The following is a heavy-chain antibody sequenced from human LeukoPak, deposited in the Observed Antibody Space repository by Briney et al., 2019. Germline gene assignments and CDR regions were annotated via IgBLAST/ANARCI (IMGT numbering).Heavy chain of an antibody. CDR1: GFTFTSYW. D-gene: IGHD6-19*01. CDR2: INSDGSST. CDR3: AKDGFTSGRPYYFDY. V-gene: IGHV3-74*01. Sequence: PGGSLRLPCAASGFTFTSYWMHWVRHAPGKGLVWVSRINSDGSSTIYADSVKGRFTISRDNSKNTLYVQMNSLRAEDTAVYYCAKDGFTSGRPYYFDYWGQGTLVTVSS. J-gene: IGHJ4*02.